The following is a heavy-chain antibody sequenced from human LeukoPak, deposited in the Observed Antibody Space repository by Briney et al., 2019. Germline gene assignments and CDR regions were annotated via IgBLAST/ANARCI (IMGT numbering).Heavy chain of an antibody. CDR3: ARATASGSGRAYDH. D-gene: IGHD3-10*01. V-gene: IGHV4-34*01. Sequence: SETLSPTCAVYGESMIGHYWTWIRQPPGKRLEWIGEIHHSGGTNSNPSLKNRLTMSIDMSKNQFSLKLKSVTAADTAAYYCARATASGSGRAYDHWAQGNLVPVSS. CDR2: IHHSGGT. J-gene: IGHJ4*02. CDR1: GESMIGHY.